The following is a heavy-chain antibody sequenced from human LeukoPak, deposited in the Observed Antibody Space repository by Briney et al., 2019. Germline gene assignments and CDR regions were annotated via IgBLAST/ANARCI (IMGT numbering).Heavy chain of an antibody. CDR2: IWYDGSNK. CDR3: AKDRPIWFGELGYFDY. V-gene: IGHV3-33*06. CDR1: GFTFSSYG. J-gene: IGHJ4*02. D-gene: IGHD3-10*01. Sequence: GRSLRLSCAASGFTFSSYGMHWVRQAPGKGLEGVAVIWYDGSNKYYADSVKGRFTISRDNSKNTLYLQMNSLRAEDTAVYYCAKDRPIWFGELGYFDYWGQGTLVTVSS.